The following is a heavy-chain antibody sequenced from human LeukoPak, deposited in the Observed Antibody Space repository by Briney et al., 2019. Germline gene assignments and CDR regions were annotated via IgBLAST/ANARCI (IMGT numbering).Heavy chain of an antibody. CDR1: GGSISSGDYY. CDR2: IYYSGST. V-gene: IGHV4-30-4*01. J-gene: IGHJ5*02. CDR3: ARERRFGELSNWFDP. Sequence: PSETLSLTCTVSGGSISSGDYYWSWIRQPPGKGLEWIGYIYYSGSTYYNPSLNSRVTISVDTSKNQFSLKLSFVTAADTAVYYCARERRFGELSNWFDPWGQGTLVTVSS. D-gene: IGHD3-10*01.